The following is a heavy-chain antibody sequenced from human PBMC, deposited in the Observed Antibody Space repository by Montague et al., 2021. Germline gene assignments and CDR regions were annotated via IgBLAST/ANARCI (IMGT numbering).Heavy chain of an antibody. CDR2: LDKSYST. V-gene: IGHV4-39*01. CDR3: VVTPSLYYHGMDV. D-gene: IGHD4-23*01. J-gene: IGHJ6*02. CDR1: AASISSTGFY. Sequence: SETLSLTCAVYAASISSTGFYLAWIRQSPWKGLASIGCLDKSYSTYPKPSPKSRLTIPVDTSKTQFTLKLSSPTAADTAVYYGVVTPSLYYHGMDVWGQGTTVTVSS.